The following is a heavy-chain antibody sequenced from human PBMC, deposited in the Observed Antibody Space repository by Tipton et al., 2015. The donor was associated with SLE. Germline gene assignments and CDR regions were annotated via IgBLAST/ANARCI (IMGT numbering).Heavy chain of an antibody. CDR2: ISGDGDST. CDR3: AKDIGITMVRGVINYYYYGMDV. CDR1: GFTFDDYA. D-gene: IGHD3-10*01. J-gene: IGHJ6*02. V-gene: IGHV3-43*02. Sequence: SLRLSCAASGFTFDDYATHWVRQAPGKGLEWVSVISGDGDSTYYADSVKGRFTISRDNSKNSLYLQMNSLRTEDTALYYCAKDIGITMVRGVINYYYYGMDVWGQGTTVTVSS.